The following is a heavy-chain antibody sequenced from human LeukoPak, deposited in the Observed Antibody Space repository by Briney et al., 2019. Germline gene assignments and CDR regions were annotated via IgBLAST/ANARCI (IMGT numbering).Heavy chain of an antibody. CDR3: AKAVGFSGSREYYFDY. D-gene: IGHD1-26*01. CDR1: GFTFDDYA. V-gene: IGHV3-9*01. CDR2: VSWNRGTI. Sequence: GGSLRLSCAASGFTFDDYAMHWVRQAPGKGLEWVSGVSWNRGTIGYADSVKSRFTISGDNAKNSLYLQMNSLRAEDTALYYCAKAVGFSGSREYYFDYWGQGTLVTVSS. J-gene: IGHJ4*02.